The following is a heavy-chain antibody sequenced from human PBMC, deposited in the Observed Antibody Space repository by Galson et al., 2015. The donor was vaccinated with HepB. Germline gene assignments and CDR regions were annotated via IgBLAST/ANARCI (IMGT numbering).Heavy chain of an antibody. Sequence: QSGAEVKKPGGSLRISCKGSGYTFTSHWISWVRQMPGKGLEWMGRIDPSDSYTNYGPSFQGHVTISADKSINTAYLQWSSLKASDTALYYCARHSPSYNWFDPWGQGTLVTVSS. CDR3: ARHSPSYNWFDP. CDR1: GYTFTSHW. D-gene: IGHD6-6*01. J-gene: IGHJ5*02. V-gene: IGHV5-10-1*01. CDR2: IDPSDSYT.